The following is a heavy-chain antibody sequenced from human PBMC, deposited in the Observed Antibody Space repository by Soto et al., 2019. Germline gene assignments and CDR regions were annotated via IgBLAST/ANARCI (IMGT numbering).Heavy chain of an antibody. CDR1: NFSLSNEYY. V-gene: IGHV4-38-2*02. D-gene: IGHD3-10*01. J-gene: IGHJ4*02. Sequence: SETLSLTCSVSNFSLSNEYYWGCIRQPPGKGLEWIGSIHQSGSPYYNPSLKSRLTISIDKSKKQFSLRLSSVTAADTAVYYCARGAPRGIIHDFDSWGQGSLVTVSS. CDR2: IHQSGSP. CDR3: ARGAPRGIIHDFDS.